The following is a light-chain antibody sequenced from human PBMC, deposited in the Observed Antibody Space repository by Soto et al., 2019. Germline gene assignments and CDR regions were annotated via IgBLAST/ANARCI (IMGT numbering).Light chain of an antibody. V-gene: IGKV1-5*01. CDR3: QQYSSYSRT. J-gene: IGKJ1*01. CDR1: QGISTW. CDR2: DAS. Sequence: DIQMTQSHYTLSASVGDRVTITCRASQGISTWLAWYQQKPGTAPKLLIYDASSLESGVPSRFSGSGSGTEFTLTISSLQPDDYATYYCQQYSSYSRTFGQGTKVDIK.